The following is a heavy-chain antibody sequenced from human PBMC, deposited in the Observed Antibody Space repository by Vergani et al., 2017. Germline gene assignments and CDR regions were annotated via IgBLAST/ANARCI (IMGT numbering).Heavy chain of an antibody. CDR1: GFTFRNYI. V-gene: IGHV3-64*01. Sequence: EVQLLESGGGLVQPGGSLRLSCAASGFTFRNYIMHWVRQTPGRGLEYVSGISRDGGDTYHANSVRGRFTISRDNSKNTVYLDMSSLRAEDTAVYYCVRDVRVSRTWGQGTLVAVSS. CDR2: ISRDGGDT. J-gene: IGHJ3*01. CDR3: VRDVRVSRT.